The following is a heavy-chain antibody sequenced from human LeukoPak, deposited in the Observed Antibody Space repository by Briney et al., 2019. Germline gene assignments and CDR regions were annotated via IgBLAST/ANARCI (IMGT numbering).Heavy chain of an antibody. V-gene: IGHV3-74*01. Sequence: SGGSLRLSCAASGFTFSTNWMHWVRQAPGKGLVWVSRINGDGSRTNYADSVEGRSTISRDNAKNTVYLQMNSLRAEDTAVYYCARGATYAYYFDYWGQGILVTVSS. CDR1: GFTFSTNW. CDR2: INGDGSRT. J-gene: IGHJ4*02. CDR3: ARGATYAYYFDY. D-gene: IGHD4-17*01.